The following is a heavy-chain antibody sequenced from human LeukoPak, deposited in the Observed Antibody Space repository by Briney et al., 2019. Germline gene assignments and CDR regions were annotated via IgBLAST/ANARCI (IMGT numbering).Heavy chain of an antibody. V-gene: IGHV1-8*01. Sequence: ASVKVSCKASGYTFTSYDINWVRQATGQGLEWMGWMNPNSGNTGYAQKFQGRVTMTRNTSISTANMELSSLRSEDTAVYYCARGNYDSSGYGVDYWGQGTLVTVSS. CDR3: ARGNYDSSGYGVDY. J-gene: IGHJ4*02. CDR1: GYTFTSYD. D-gene: IGHD3-22*01. CDR2: MNPNSGNT.